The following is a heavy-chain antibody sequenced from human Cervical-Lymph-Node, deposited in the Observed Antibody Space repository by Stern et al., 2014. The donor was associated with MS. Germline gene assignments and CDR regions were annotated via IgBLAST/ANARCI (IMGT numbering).Heavy chain of an antibody. CDR2: IYPDDSDT. V-gene: IGHV5-51*03. D-gene: IGHD2/OR15-2a*01. CDR1: GYMFTKFW. CDR3: TRLQSHTWVIPTFDF. J-gene: IGHJ4*02. Sequence: EMQLVESGAEVKKPGESLKISCKASGYMFTKFWIGWVRQTPGKGLEWLGGIYPDDSDTRISPSFEGQVTISADKSISTVYLQWSSLKASDTAMYYCTRLQSHTWVIPTFDFWGQGALVTVSS.